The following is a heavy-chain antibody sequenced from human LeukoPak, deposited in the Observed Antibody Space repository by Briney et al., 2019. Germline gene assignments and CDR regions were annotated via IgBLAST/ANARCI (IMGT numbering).Heavy chain of an antibody. CDR2: IYSGGST. CDR3: ARGERGYSYGIVWYFDY. D-gene: IGHD5-18*01. V-gene: IGHV3-53*01. Sequence: GSLRLSCAASGFTVSSNYMSWVRQAPGKGLEWVSVIYSGGSTYYADSVKGRFTISRDNAKNSLYLQMNSLRAEDTAVYYCARGERGYSYGIVWYFDYWGQGTLVTVSS. CDR1: GFTVSSNY. J-gene: IGHJ4*02.